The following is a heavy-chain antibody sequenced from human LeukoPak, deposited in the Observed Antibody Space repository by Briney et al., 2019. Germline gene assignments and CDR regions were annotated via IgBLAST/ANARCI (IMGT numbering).Heavy chain of an antibody. Sequence: GESLKISRKGSGYSFTSYWIAWVRQMPGKGLEWMGIIYPGDSDTRYSPSFQGQVTISADKSISTAYLQWSSLKASDTAMYYCARRASYYDSSGYRDDAFDIWGQGTMVTVSS. CDR2: IYPGDSDT. CDR3: ARRASYYDSSGYRDDAFDI. D-gene: IGHD3-22*01. V-gene: IGHV5-51*01. J-gene: IGHJ3*02. CDR1: GYSFTSYW.